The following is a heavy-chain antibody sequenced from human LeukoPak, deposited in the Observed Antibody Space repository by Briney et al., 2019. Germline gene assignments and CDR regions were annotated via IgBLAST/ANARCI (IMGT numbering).Heavy chain of an antibody. Sequence: RASETLSLTCTVSGGSISSGDYYWSWIRQPPGKGLEWIGYIYYSGSTYYNPSLKSRVTISVDTSKNQFSLKLSSVTAADTAVYYCARGILYSSTYYFDYWGQGTLVTVSS. V-gene: IGHV4-30-4*01. J-gene: IGHJ4*02. CDR2: IYYSGST. CDR1: GGSISSGDYY. CDR3: ARGILYSSTYYFDY. D-gene: IGHD6-19*01.